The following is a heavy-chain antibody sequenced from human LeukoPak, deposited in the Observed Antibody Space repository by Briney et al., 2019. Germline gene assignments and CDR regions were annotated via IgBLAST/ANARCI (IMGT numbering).Heavy chain of an antibody. CDR3: ARDWFTRLGELSPDRALDY. V-gene: IGHV3-20*04. Sequence: GSLRLSCAASGFTFDDSVMSWVRQAPGKGLEWVSGINWNGGSTGYADSVKGRFTISRDNAKNSLYLQMSSLRAEDTALYYCARDWFTRLGELSPDRALDYWGQGTLVTVSS. CDR1: GFTFDDSV. J-gene: IGHJ4*02. D-gene: IGHD3-16*02. CDR2: INWNGGST.